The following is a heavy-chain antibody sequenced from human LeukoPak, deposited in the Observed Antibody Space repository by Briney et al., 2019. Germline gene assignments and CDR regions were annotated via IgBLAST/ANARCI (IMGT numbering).Heavy chain of an antibody. CDR2: IYYSGST. J-gene: IGHJ5*02. V-gene: IGHV4-39*01. CDR3: ARHLFDIVVVPAAPRWGWFDP. Sequence: PSETLSLTCTVSGGSISSSSCYWGWIRQPPGQGLEWIGSIYYSGSTYYNPSLKSRVTISVDTSNNQFSLKLNSVTVADTAVYYCARHLFDIVVVPAAPRWGWFDPWGQGTLVTVSS. CDR1: GGSISSSSCY. D-gene: IGHD2-2*01.